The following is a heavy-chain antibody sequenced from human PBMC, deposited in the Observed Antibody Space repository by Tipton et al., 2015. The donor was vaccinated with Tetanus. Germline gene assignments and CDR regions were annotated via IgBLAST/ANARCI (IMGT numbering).Heavy chain of an antibody. Sequence: SLRLSCAASGFTFSSYSMNWVRQAPGKGLEWVSYISSSSSTIYYADSVKGRFTISRDNAKNSLYLQMNSLRAEDTAVYYCARGYGDYENWGGDYWGQGTLVTVSS. J-gene: IGHJ4*02. CDR3: ARGYGDYENWGGDY. CDR2: ISSSSSTI. CDR1: GFTFSSYS. D-gene: IGHD4-17*01. V-gene: IGHV3-48*01.